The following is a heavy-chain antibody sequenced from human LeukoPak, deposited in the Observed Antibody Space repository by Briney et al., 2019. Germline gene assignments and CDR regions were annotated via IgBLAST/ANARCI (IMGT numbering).Heavy chain of an antibody. D-gene: IGHD3-10*01. CDR3: ARDRRGPFDY. CDR1: GFTFSTYW. J-gene: IGHJ4*02. CDR2: IKQDGSEE. V-gene: IGHV3-7*03. Sequence: GGSLRLSCSASGFTFSTYWMSWVRQAPGKGLEWVANIKQDGSEEYYVDSVKGRFTISRDNAKNSLYLQMNSLRAEDTAVYYCARDRRGPFDYWGQGTLVTVSS.